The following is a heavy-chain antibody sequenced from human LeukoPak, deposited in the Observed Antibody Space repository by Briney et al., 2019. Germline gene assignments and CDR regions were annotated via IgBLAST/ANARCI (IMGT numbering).Heavy chain of an antibody. D-gene: IGHD2-15*01. V-gene: IGHV1-46*01. CDR2: INPSGGST. J-gene: IGHJ6*03. Sequence: ASVKVSCKASGGTFSSYAISWVRQAPGQGLEWMGIINPSGGSTSYAQKFQGRVTMTTDTSTSTAYMELRSLRSDDTAVYYCARDRGYCSGGSCYPSRFYYYYYMDVWGKGTTVTVSS. CDR1: GGTFSSYA. CDR3: ARDRGYCSGGSCYPSRFYYYYYMDV.